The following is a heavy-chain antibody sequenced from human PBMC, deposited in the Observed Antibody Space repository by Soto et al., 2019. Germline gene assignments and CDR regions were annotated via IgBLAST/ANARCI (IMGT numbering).Heavy chain of an antibody. D-gene: IGHD3-16*01. CDR2: IDPSDSYT. CDR3: VRPNFGALTHFDF. V-gene: IGHV5-10-1*01. Sequence: GESLKISCQGSGYTFTTYWITWVRQMPGRGLEWMGRIDPSDSYTNYSPSFQGHVTISADKSTNTAYLEWRSLKASDSAMYYCVRPNFGALTHFDFWGQGTLVTVSS. J-gene: IGHJ4*02. CDR1: GYTFTTYW.